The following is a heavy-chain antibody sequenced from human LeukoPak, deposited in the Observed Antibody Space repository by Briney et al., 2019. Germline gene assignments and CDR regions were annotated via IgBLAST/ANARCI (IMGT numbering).Heavy chain of an antibody. J-gene: IGHJ4*02. Sequence: GGSLRLSCAASGFTFSSYSMNWVRQAPGKGLEWVSYISSSSTIYYADSVKGRFTISRDNAKNSRYLQMNSLRAEDTAVYYCARVKSGSYYGPGIFGYFDYWGQGTLVTVSS. CDR1: GFTFSSYS. D-gene: IGHD1-26*01. CDR2: ISSSSTI. CDR3: ARVKSGSYYGPGIFGYFDY. V-gene: IGHV3-48*01.